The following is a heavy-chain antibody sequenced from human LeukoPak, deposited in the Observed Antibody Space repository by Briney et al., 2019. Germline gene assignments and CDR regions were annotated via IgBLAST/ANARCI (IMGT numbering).Heavy chain of an antibody. V-gene: IGHV4-39*07. D-gene: IGHD3-22*01. CDR2: IYYSGST. CDR1: GGSISSSSYY. Sequence: SETLSLTCTVSGGSISSSSYYWGWIRQPPGKGLEWIGSIYYSGSTYYNPSLKSRVTISVDTSKNQFSLKLSSVTAADTAVYYCARVGSLAYYYDSSGYSRDWYFDLWGRGTLVTVSS. J-gene: IGHJ2*01. CDR3: ARVGSLAYYYDSSGYSRDWYFDL.